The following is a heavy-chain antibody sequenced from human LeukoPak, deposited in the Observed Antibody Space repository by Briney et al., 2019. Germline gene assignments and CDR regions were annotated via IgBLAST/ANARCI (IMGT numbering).Heavy chain of an antibody. CDR3: AVAATPNYYYYYYMDV. CDR1: GYTLTSYD. D-gene: IGHD2-15*01. V-gene: IGHV1-8*01. CDR2: MNPNSGNT. J-gene: IGHJ6*03. Sequence: GASVKVSCKASGYTLTSYDINWVRQATGQGLEWMGWMNPNSGNTGYAQKFQGRVTMTRNTSISTAYKELSSLRSEDTAVYYCAVAATPNYYYYYYMDVWGKGTTVTVSS.